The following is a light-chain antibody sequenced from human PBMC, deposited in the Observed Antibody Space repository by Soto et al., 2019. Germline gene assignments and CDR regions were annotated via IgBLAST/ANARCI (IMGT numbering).Light chain of an antibody. CDR2: GAS. CDR1: QSVSSL. CDR3: QQYGSSPPVT. Sequence: EIVLTQSPATLSLSPGERATLSCRASQSVSSLLAWYQQKPGQAPRLLIYGASSRATGIPDRFSGSGSGTDFTLTISRLEPEDFAVYYCQQYGSSPPVTFGQGTRLEI. J-gene: IGKJ5*01. V-gene: IGKV3-20*01.